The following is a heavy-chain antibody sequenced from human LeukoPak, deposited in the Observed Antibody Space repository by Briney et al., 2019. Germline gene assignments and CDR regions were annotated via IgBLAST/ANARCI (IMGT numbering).Heavy chain of an antibody. J-gene: IGHJ3*01. D-gene: IGHD2-2*01. CDR1: GFTFGNYW. CDR2: VHSDGSIT. CDR3: AREQEDCTGTTCYRAFDV. Sequence: AGGSLRLSCAASGFTFGNYWINRVRQAPGKGLVWVSRVHSDGSITNYADSVKGRFSISRDSAKNTLYLQMSSLRSEDTAVYYCAREQEDCTGTTCYRAFDVWGQGTMVTVS. V-gene: IGHV3-74*01.